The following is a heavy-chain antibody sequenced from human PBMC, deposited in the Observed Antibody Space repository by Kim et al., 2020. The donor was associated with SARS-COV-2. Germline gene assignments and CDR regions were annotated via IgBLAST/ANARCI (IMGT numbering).Heavy chain of an antibody. Sequence: KGRFTISRDNAKNSLYLQMNRLRAEDTAVYYCARAKQGSSGYRGVVYFDYWGQGTLVTVSS. V-gene: IGHV3-11*06. D-gene: IGHD3-22*01. CDR3: ARAKQGSSGYRGVVYFDY. J-gene: IGHJ4*02.